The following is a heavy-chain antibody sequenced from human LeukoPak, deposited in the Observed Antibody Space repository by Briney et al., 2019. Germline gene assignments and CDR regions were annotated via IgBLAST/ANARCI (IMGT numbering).Heavy chain of an antibody. CDR3: ARATTAKRGSEGY. D-gene: IGHD4-11*01. CDR2: ISSSGSYI. CDR1: GFIFSNYN. V-gene: IGHV3-21*01. J-gene: IGHJ4*02. Sequence: GGSLRLSCAASGFIFSNYNMNWVRQAPGKGLEWVSFISSSGSYIYFADSVNSRFTISRDNAKNSLFLQMNSLRAEDTGLYYCARATTAKRGSEGYWGRGTLVTVSS.